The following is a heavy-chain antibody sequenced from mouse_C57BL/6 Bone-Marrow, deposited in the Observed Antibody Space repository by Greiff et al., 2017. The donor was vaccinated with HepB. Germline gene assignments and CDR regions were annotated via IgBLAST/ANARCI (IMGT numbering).Heavy chain of an antibody. V-gene: IGHV1-20*01. CDR2: INPYNGDT. Sequence: EVQLVESGPELVKPGDSVKISCKASGYSFTGYFMNWVMQSHGKSLEWIGRINPYNGDTFYNQKFKGKATLTVDKSSSTAHMELRSLTSEDSAVYYCARGYFDYWGQGTTLTVSS. CDR1: GYSFTGYF. CDR3: ARGYFDY. J-gene: IGHJ2*01.